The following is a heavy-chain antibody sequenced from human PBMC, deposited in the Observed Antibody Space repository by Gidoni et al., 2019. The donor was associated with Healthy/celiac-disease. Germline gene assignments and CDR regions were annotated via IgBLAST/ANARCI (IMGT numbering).Heavy chain of an antibody. D-gene: IGHD3-22*01. Sequence: QVQLQESGPGLVKPSETLSLTCTVSGYSISSGYYWGWIRQPPGKGLEWIGGIYHSGSTYYHPSLKSRVTISVDTSKNQFSLKLSSVTAADTAVYYCARDQWLAVDFDYWGQGTQVTVSS. CDR1: GYSISSGYY. CDR2: IYHSGST. CDR3: ARDQWLAVDFDY. V-gene: IGHV4-38-2*02. J-gene: IGHJ4*02.